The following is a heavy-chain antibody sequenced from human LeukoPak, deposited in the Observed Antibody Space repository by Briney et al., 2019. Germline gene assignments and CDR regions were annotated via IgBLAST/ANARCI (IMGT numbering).Heavy chain of an antibody. D-gene: IGHD6-13*01. J-gene: IGHJ4*02. Sequence: SETLSLTCTVSGASISSYYWSWIRQPPGKGLGYIAYVHDSGSTNYTPSLKSRLSISVDTSRNQVSLKLSSVTAADTAVYYCARLLPKKAAEGGYFDYWGQGTLVTVSS. CDR2: VHDSGST. CDR3: ARLLPKKAAEGGYFDY. CDR1: GASISSYY. V-gene: IGHV4-59*08.